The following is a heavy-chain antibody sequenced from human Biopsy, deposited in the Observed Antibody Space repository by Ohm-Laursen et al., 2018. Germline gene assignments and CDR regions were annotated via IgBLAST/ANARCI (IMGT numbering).Heavy chain of an antibody. V-gene: IGHV4-59*01. Sequence: GTLSLTCAVSGGSISNYFWTWIRQPPGQGLEWIGYFRFEDRTSYNSSLKSRVTISADTSKNQFSLRLSSVTAADTAVYYCALGGGSYVNFDYWGQGTLVTASS. CDR2: FRFEDRT. CDR1: GGSISNYF. D-gene: IGHD1-26*01. J-gene: IGHJ4*02. CDR3: ALGGGSYVNFDY.